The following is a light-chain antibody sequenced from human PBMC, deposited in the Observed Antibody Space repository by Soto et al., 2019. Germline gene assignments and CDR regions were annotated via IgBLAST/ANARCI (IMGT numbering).Light chain of an antibody. Sequence: EIVMTQSPATLSVSPGERATLXXRASQSVSSNLAWYQQKPGQAPRLVXYGASTRATGIPARFSGSGSGTDFSLTISSLEPEDFAIYYCQQRSIWPPWTFGQGTKVDIK. J-gene: IGKJ1*01. CDR1: QSVSSN. CDR3: QQRSIWPPWT. CDR2: GAS. V-gene: IGKV3-15*01.